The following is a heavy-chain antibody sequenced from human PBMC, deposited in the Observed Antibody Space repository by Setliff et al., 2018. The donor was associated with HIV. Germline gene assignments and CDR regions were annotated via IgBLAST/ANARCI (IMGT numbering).Heavy chain of an antibody. CDR3: ARVYCSTTSCYNEYYFDY. V-gene: IGHV1-46*04. CDR1: GYTFTDYY. Sequence: GASVKVSCKASGYTFTDYYLHWVRQAPGQGLEWLGVINPSGGAADYAQKLRGRVALTGDTSTSTAYLQLSSLRSEDTAIYYCARVYCSTTSCYNEYYFDYWGQGTLVTVSS. J-gene: IGHJ4*02. D-gene: IGHD2-2*01. CDR2: INPSGGAA.